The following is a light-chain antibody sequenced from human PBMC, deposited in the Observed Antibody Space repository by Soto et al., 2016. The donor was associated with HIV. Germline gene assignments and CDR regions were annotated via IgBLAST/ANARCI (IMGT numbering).Light chain of an antibody. CDR3: QSADSSGTYVV. J-gene: IGLJ2*01. V-gene: IGLV3-25*03. CDR2: KGS. CDR1: TLPKQY. Sequence: SYELTQPPSVSVSPGQTARITCSGDTLPKQYAYWYQQKPGQAPVLVIYKGSERPSGIPERFSGSSSGTTVTLTISGVQAEDEADYYCQSADSSGTYVVFGRRDQAD.